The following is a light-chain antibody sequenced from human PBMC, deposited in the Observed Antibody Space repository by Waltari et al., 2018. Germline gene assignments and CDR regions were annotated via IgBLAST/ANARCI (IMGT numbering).Light chain of an antibody. V-gene: IGKV1-17*01. Sequence: DIQMTQSPSSLSASAGDTVTITRRASQGISTYLNWYQQKPGKAPKRLIYAASSLESGVPSRCSGSGSGTDFTLTISSLQPEDFATYYCLQYNSHPFTFGPGTKLDIK. CDR2: AAS. CDR3: LQYNSHPFT. CDR1: QGISTY. J-gene: IGKJ3*01.